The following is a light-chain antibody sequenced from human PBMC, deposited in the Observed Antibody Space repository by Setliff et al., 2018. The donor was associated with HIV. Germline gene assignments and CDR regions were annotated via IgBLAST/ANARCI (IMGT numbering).Light chain of an antibody. CDR3: SSYTSANTWV. J-gene: IGLJ1*01. V-gene: IGLV2-18*02. CDR2: AVT. CDR1: SSDVGGYNS. Sequence: QSALTQPPSVSGSPGQSVTISCTGTSSDVGGYNSVSWYQQSPGTAPKLMISAVTTRPSGVPDRFSGSKSGNTASLTISRLRAEDEADYYCSSYTSANTWVFGTGTKVTVL.